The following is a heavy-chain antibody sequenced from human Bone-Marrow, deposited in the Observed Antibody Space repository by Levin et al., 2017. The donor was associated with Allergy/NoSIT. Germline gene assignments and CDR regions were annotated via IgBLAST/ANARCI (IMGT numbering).Heavy chain of an antibody. CDR2: ISSDGSTT. Sequence: GESLKISCAASGFTFSSYWMHWVRQAPGKGLVWVSRISSDGSTTNYADSVKGRFIISRDNAGNTLYLQMNSLRAEDTAVYYCARALIVGATSGGDYWGQGALVTVSS. CDR1: GFTFSSYW. CDR3: ARALIVGATSGGDY. V-gene: IGHV3-74*01. J-gene: IGHJ4*02. D-gene: IGHD1-26*01.